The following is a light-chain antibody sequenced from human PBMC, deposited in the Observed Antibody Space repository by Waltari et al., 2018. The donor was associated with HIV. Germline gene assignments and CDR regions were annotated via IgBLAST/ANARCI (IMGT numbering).Light chain of an antibody. CDR2: RNN. V-gene: IGLV1-47*01. Sequence: QSVLTQPPSASGTHGQRVHVPCSGSSSNIGSNSVYWYQQRPGTAPKLLSYRNNQRPSGVPARFSGSKSGTSASLAISVLRSEDEADYYCAAWDDSLSGQVFGGGTKLTVL. CDR3: AAWDDSLSGQV. J-gene: IGLJ2*01. CDR1: SSNIGSNS.